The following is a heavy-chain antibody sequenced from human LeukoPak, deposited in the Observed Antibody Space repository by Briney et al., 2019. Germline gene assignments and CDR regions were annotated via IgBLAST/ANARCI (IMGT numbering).Heavy chain of an antibody. Sequence: SETLSLTCTVSGGSISSYYWSWIRQPPGKGLEWIGYIYYSGSTNYNPSLKSRVTISVDTSKNQFSLKLSSVTAADTAVYYCARRGSRWYFDYWGQGTLVTVSS. CDR1: GGSISSYY. CDR3: ARRGSRWYFDY. V-gene: IGHV4-59*08. J-gene: IGHJ4*02. D-gene: IGHD3-10*01. CDR2: IYYSGST.